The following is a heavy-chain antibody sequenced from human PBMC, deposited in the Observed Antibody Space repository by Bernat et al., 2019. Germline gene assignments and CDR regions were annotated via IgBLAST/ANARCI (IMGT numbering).Heavy chain of an antibody. CDR2: ISGDGGST. CDR3: AKDSRGSIADPYYYYGMDV. V-gene: IGHV3-43*02. CDR1: GFTFDDYA. D-gene: IGHD6-6*01. J-gene: IGHJ6*02. Sequence: EVQLVESGGGVVQPGGSLRLSCAASGFTFDDYAMHWVRQAPGKGLEWVPLISGDGGSTYYADSVKGRFTISRDNSKNSLYLQMNSLRTEDTALYYCAKDSRGSIADPYYYYGMDVWGQGTTVTVSS.